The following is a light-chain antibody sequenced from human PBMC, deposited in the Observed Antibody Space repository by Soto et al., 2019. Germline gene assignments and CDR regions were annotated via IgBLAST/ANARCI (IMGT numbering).Light chain of an antibody. CDR1: SSDVGAYNY. J-gene: IGLJ2*01. CDR2: EVT. V-gene: IGLV2-14*01. Sequence: QSALTQPASVSGSLGQSITISCTGTSSDVGAYNYVSWYQQHPDKAPKLLIFEVTKRPSGVSGRFSGSKSGITASLSISGLQPEDEADYYCTSYSSSSTVLFGGGTKLTVL. CDR3: TSYSSSSTVL.